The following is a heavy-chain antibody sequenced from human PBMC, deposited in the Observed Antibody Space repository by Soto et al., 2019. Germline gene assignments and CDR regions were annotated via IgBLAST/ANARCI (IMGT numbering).Heavy chain of an antibody. CDR3: SRDCPYCSGGCCYSALRFEY. Sequence: ASVKVSCKASGYTFTSYYMHWVRQAPGQGLEWMGIINPSGGSTSYAQKFQGRVTMTRDTSTSTVYMELSSLRSEDTAVYYCSRDCPYCSGGCCYSALRFEYWGQGTLVTVLS. V-gene: IGHV1-46*01. D-gene: IGHD2-15*01. CDR1: GYTFTSYY. CDR2: INPSGGST. J-gene: IGHJ4*02.